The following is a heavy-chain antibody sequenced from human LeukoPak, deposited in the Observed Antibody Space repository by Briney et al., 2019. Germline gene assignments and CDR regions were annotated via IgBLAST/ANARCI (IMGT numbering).Heavy chain of an antibody. CDR2: IRGIGPTT. V-gene: IGHV3-11*04. D-gene: IGHD5-18*01. CDR3: ARDRVDTAMVGGY. Sequence: GGSLRLSCAASGFTFSDYYMSWIRQAPGKGLEWVSTIRGIGPTTYYADSVKGRFTISRDNAKNSLYLQMNSLRAEDTAVYYCARDRVDTAMVGGYWGQGTLVTVSS. CDR1: GFTFSDYY. J-gene: IGHJ4*02.